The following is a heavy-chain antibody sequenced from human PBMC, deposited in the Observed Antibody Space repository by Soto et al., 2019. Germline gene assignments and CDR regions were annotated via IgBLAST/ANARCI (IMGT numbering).Heavy chain of an antibody. J-gene: IGHJ4*02. D-gene: IGHD2-2*01. CDR3: AREADFGCSSSSSYYFDY. CDR2: IWYDGSQK. V-gene: IGHV3-33*01. CDR1: GFTFSSYG. Sequence: GGSLRLSCAASGFTFSSYGIHWVRQAPGGGLEEVAVIWYDGSQKYYADSVRGRFSISRDNSNKTLYLQMSNLRAEDTAVYYCAREADFGCSSSSSYYFDYWGQGTLVTVSS.